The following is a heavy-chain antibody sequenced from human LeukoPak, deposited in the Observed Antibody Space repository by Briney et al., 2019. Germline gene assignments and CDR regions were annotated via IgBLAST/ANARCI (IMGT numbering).Heavy chain of an antibody. D-gene: IGHD5-18*01. CDR2: INSDGSST. Sequence: GGSLRLSCAASGFTFSSFWMHWVRQAPGKGLVWVSRINSDGSSTSYADSVKGRFTISRDNAKNTLYLQMNSLRAEDTAVYYCARGSFYNDGNTYCALWLWGQGTLVTVSS. J-gene: IGHJ4*02. CDR3: ARGSFYNDGNTYCALWL. V-gene: IGHV3-74*01. CDR1: GFTFSSFW.